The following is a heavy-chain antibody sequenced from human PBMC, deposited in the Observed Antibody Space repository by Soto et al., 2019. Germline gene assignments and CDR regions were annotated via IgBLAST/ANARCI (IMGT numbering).Heavy chain of an antibody. CDR3: ARLPSRPEEGYYGMDV. Sequence: SGPTLVNPTQTLTLTCTFSGFSLSTSGMCVSWIRQPPGKALEWLALIDWDDDKYYSTSLKTRLTISKDTSKNQVVLTMTNMDPVDTATYYCARLPSRPEEGYYGMDVWGHGTTVTVSS. CDR2: IDWDDDK. CDR1: GFSLSTSGMC. V-gene: IGHV2-70*01. J-gene: IGHJ6*02.